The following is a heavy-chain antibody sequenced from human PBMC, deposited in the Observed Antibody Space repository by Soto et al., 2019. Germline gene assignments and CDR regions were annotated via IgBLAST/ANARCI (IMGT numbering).Heavy chain of an antibody. CDR1: GYTFTSYG. Sequence: ASVKVSCKASGYTFTSYGISWVRQAPGQGLEWMGWISAYNGNTNYAQKLQGRVTMTTDTSTSTAYMELRSLRSDDTAVYYCARDYDIVTGYYNFDYWGQGTLVTVSS. V-gene: IGHV1-18*01. CDR2: ISAYNGNT. CDR3: ARDYDIVTGYYNFDY. J-gene: IGHJ4*02. D-gene: IGHD3-9*01.